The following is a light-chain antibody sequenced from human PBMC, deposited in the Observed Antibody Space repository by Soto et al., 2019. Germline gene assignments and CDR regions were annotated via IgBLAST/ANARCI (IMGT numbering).Light chain of an antibody. V-gene: IGLV2-8*01. CDR1: SSDVGGYNY. CDR2: EVS. J-gene: IGLJ2*01. CDR3: SSYAGSNNFVV. Sequence: QSVLTQPPSASGSPGQSVIISCTGTSSDVGGYNYVSWYQQHPGKAPKLMIYEVSKRPSGVPDRFSGSKSGSTASLTVSGLQTEDEADYYCSSYAGSNNFVVFGGGTKLTVL.